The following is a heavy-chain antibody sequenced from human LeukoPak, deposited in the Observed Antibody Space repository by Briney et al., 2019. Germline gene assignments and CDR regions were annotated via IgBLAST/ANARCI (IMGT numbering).Heavy chain of an antibody. D-gene: IGHD1-26*01. CDR3: AREHSGSYAVDY. CDR2: IWYDGSNK. CDR1: GFTFSSYG. V-gene: IGHV3-33*01. J-gene: IGHJ4*02. Sequence: GGTLRLSCAASGFTFSSYGMHWVRQAPDKGMEWVAVIWYDGSNKYYVESVKGRFIISRDNSENKLYLHIKRLRGEDTALYFCAREHSGSYAVDYWGQGTLVTVS.